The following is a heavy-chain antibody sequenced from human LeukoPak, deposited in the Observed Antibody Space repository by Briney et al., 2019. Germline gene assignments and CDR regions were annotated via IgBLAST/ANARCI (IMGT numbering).Heavy chain of an antibody. CDR2: IIPILGIA. Sequence: GSPVKVSCKASGGTFSSYAISWVRQAPGQGLEWMGRIIPILGIANYTQKFQGRVTITADKSTSTAYMELSSLRSEDTAVYYCARGAGDGYNSAGSWGQGTLVTVSS. J-gene: IGHJ5*02. CDR1: GGTFSSYA. CDR3: ARGAGDGYNSAGS. D-gene: IGHD5-24*01. V-gene: IGHV1-69*04.